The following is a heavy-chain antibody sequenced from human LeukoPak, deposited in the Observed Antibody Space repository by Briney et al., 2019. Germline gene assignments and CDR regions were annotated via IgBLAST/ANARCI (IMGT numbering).Heavy chain of an antibody. CDR3: ARAITIFGVVTNNWFDP. J-gene: IGHJ5*02. Sequence: SETLSLTCTVSGGSISSGGYYWSWIRQHPGKGLEWIGYIYYSGSTYYNPSLKSRVTISVDTSKNRFSLKLSSVTAADTAVYYCARAITIFGVVTNNWFDPWGQGTLVTVSS. V-gene: IGHV4-31*03. CDR2: IYYSGST. CDR1: GGSISSGGYY. D-gene: IGHD3-3*01.